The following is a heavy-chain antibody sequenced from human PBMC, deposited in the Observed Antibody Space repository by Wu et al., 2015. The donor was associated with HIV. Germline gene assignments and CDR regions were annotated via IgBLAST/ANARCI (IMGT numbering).Heavy chain of an antibody. CDR1: GGTFSSYA. Sequence: QVQLVQSGAEVKKPGSSVKVSCKASGGTFSSYAISWVRQAPGQGLEWMGRIIPIFTTANYAQKFQGRVTITADESTSTAYMELSSLRSEDTAVYYCARDHEGYYYDSSGSYFDIWGQGDNGHRLF. CDR2: IIPIFTTA. D-gene: IGHD3-22*01. J-gene: IGHJ3*02. V-gene: IGHV1-69*13. CDR3: ARDHEGYYYDSSGSYFDI.